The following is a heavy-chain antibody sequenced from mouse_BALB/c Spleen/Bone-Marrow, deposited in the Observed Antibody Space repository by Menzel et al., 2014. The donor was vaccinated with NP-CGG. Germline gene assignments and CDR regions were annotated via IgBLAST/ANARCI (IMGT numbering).Heavy chain of an antibody. CDR1: GFSLTSYG. CDR2: IWAGGST. V-gene: IGHV2-9*02. CDR3: ARDENYYGNYGTMDY. D-gene: IGHD2-1*01. Sequence: VQLVESGPGLVAPSQSLSITCTVSGFSLTSYGVHWVRQPPGKGLEWLGVIWAGGSTNYNSALMSRLSISKDSSKSQVFLKMNSLQTDDTAMYYCARDENYYGNYGTMDYRGQGTSVTVSS. J-gene: IGHJ4*01.